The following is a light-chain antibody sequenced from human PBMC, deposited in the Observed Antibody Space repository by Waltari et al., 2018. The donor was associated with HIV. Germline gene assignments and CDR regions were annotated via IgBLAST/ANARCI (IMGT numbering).Light chain of an antibody. CDR3: SSYAGSSNWV. J-gene: IGLJ3*02. V-gene: IGLV2-8*01. Sequence: QSALTQPPSASGSPGQSVTISCTGTSSDVGGYNYVSWYQQHPGKAPQLMIYEVSQRPSGVPNRFSGSKSGNTASLTVSGLQTEDEANYYCSSYAGSSNWVFGGGTNLTVL. CDR1: SSDVGGYNY. CDR2: EVS.